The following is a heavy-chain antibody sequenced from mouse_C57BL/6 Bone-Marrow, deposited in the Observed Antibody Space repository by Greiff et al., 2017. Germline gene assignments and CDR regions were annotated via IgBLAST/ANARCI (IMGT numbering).Heavy chain of an antibody. J-gene: IGHJ2*01. Sequence: QVQLQQPGAELVKPGASVKMSCKASGYTFTSYWITWVKQRPGQGLEWIGDIYPGSGSTNYNEKFKSKATLTVDTSSSTAYMQLSSLTSEDSAVYYCATGGGFMITLDYWGQGTTLTVSS. CDR3: ATGGGFMITLDY. V-gene: IGHV1-55*01. CDR1: GYTFTSYW. CDR2: IYPGSGST. D-gene: IGHD2-4*01.